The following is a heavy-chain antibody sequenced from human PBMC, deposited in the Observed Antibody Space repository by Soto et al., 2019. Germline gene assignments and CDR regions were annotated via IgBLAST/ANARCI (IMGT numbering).Heavy chain of an antibody. CDR3: ARARGSSSWLTYYYYGMDV. Sequence: SRTLSLTCAISGDSVSSNSAAWNWIRQSPSRGLEWLGRTYYRSKWYNDYAVSVKSRITINPNTSKNQFSLQLNSVTPEDTAVYYCARARGSSSWLTYYYYGMDVWGQGTTVTVSS. V-gene: IGHV6-1*01. CDR1: GDSVSSNSAA. CDR2: TYYRSKWYN. D-gene: IGHD6-13*01. J-gene: IGHJ6*02.